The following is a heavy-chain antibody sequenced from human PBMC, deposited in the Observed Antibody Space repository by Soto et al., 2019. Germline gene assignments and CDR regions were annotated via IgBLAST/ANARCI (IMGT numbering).Heavy chain of an antibody. J-gene: IGHJ4*02. V-gene: IGHV4-39*01. D-gene: IGHD2-8*01. Sequence: SETLSLTCTVSGGSISSSSYYWGWIRQPPGKGLEWIGSIYYSGSTYYNPSLKSRVTISVDTSKNQFSLKLSSVTAADTAVYYCARQSIVRMVYATKTAHFDDWGQGTLVPVAS. CDR3: ARQSIVRMVYATKTAHFDD. CDR1: GGSISSSSYY. CDR2: IYYSGST.